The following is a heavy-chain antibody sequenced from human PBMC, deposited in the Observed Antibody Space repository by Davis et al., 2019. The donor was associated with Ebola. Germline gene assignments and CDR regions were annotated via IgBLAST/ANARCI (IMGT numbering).Heavy chain of an antibody. V-gene: IGHV4-39*01. D-gene: IGHD6-19*01. CDR3: ARQVGSGWSGFDY. CDR1: GGSISSSIYY. J-gene: IGHJ4*02. Sequence: MPSETLSLTCTVSGGSISSSIYYWGWVRQPPGKGLEWIGGIYYSGSTYYNPSLKSRVTISVDTSNNQFSLKLSSLTAADTAVYYCARQVGSGWSGFDYWGQGTLVTVSS. CDR2: IYYSGST.